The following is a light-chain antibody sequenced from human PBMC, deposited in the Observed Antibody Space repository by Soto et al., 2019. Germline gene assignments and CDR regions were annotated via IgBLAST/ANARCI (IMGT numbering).Light chain of an antibody. V-gene: IGLV2-14*01. Sequence: QSALTQPASVSGSPGQSITISCTGTSSDVGDYNYVSWYQQQPGKAPKFMIYDVTNRPSGVSNRFSGSKSGNTASLTISGLQAEDEADYYCCSYTTSNTRQIVFGTGTKLTVL. CDR2: DVT. CDR3: CSYTTSNTRQIV. J-gene: IGLJ1*01. CDR1: SSDVGDYNY.